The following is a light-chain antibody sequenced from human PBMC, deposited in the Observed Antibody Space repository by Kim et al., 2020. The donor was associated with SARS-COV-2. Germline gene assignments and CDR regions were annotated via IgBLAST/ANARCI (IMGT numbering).Light chain of an antibody. Sequence: PGEGVTLSGRASHSVGISLAWYQHIPGQAPRLLSYDAAIRATCIPDRFSGSGSGTDFSLTISSLEPEDFAVYYCQQHSSWPPALTFGGGTKVDIK. CDR2: DAA. CDR3: QQHSSWPPALT. V-gene: IGKV3-11*01. J-gene: IGKJ4*01. CDR1: HSVGIS.